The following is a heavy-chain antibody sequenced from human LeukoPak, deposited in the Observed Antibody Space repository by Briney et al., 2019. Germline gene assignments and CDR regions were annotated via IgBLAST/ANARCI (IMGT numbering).Heavy chain of an antibody. J-gene: IGHJ4*02. D-gene: IGHD3-22*01. CDR2: MNPNSGIT. V-gene: IGHV1-8*01. Sequence: ASVKVSCKASGYTFIAYDIKWVRQATGEGLERMGWMNPNSGITGFAQKFQGRVTMTRDTSINRAYMELSNVRSEDTAVNYSARVSQTPAYYYTSGYYYHGYWGQGTRVTVSS. CDR1: GYTFIAYD. CDR3: ARVSQTPAYYYTSGYYYHGY.